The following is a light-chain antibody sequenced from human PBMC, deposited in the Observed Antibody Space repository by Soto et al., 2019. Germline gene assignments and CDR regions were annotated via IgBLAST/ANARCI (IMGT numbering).Light chain of an antibody. CDR1: QTIRSNY. J-gene: IGKJ1*01. CDR3: QQYGSSPWT. CDR2: GAS. Sequence: ETVLTQSPGTLSLSPGERATLSCRASQTIRSNYLAWYRQTPGQAPRLLIYGASNRATGIADRFSGSGSGPDFTLIVSRMEPEDFALYSCQQYGSSPWTFGQGTKVEIK. V-gene: IGKV3-20*01.